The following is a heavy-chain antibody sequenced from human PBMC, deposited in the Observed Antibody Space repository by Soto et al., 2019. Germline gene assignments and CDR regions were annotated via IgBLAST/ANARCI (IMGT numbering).Heavy chain of an antibody. CDR2: ISYDGSNK. J-gene: IGHJ4*02. CDR1: GFTFGSYA. D-gene: IGHD4-4*01. V-gene: IGHV3-30-3*01. CDR3: ARSGTVTTFGHFDY. Sequence: LRLSCAASGFTFGSYAMHWVRQAPGKGLEWVAVISYDGSNKYYADSVKGRFTISRDNSKNTLYLQMNSLRAEDTAVYYCARSGTVTTFGHFDYWGQGTLVTVSS.